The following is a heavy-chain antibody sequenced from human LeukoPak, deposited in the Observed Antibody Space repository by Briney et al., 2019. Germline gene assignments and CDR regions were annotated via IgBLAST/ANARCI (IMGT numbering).Heavy chain of an antibody. V-gene: IGHV4-59*01. CDR1: GGSISSYY. CDR2: IYYSGST. Sequence: KASETLSLTCTVSGGSISSYYWSWIRQPPGKGLEWIGYIYYSGSTNYNPSLKSRVTISVDTSKNQFSLKLSSVTAADTAVYYCARAGFRIAARLPNWFDPWGQGTLVTVSS. J-gene: IGHJ5*02. D-gene: IGHD6-6*01. CDR3: ARAGFRIAARLPNWFDP.